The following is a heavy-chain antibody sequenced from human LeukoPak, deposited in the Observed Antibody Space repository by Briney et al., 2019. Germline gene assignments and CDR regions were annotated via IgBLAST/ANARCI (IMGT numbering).Heavy chain of an antibody. D-gene: IGHD3-22*01. Sequence: SETLSLTCTVSGDSISSSTYYWRWIRQPPGKGLEWIGYIHYTGSTNYNPSLKSRVTISEDTSKNQFSLKLSSVTAADTAVYYCARYNFDSSGYYRRWFDPWGQGTLVTVSS. V-gene: IGHV4-61*05. CDR2: IHYTGST. CDR1: GDSISSSTYY. CDR3: ARYNFDSSGYYRRWFDP. J-gene: IGHJ5*02.